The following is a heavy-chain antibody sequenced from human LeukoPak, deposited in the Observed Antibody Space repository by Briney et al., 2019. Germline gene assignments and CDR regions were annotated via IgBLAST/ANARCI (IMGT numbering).Heavy chain of an antibody. J-gene: IGHJ6*02. Sequence: ASVTVSFKSSGYTFSSYYMHWVRQAPGQGLEWMGWINPNSGVTKYSQKFQGRVTMTRDTSISTAYMELSSLRSDDTAVYYCARESSYGRQEDVWGQGTTVTVSS. CDR3: ARESSYGRQEDV. V-gene: IGHV1-2*02. CDR1: GYTFSSYY. CDR2: INPNSGVT. D-gene: IGHD3-10*01.